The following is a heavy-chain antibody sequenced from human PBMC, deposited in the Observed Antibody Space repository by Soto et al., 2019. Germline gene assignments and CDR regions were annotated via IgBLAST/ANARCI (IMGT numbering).Heavy chain of an antibody. V-gene: IGHV3-53*01. Sequence: GGSLRVSCAASGFTVSSNDMSWVRQAPGKGLEWVSVIYSGGSTYYADSVKGRFTISRYNSQNTLYLQMNSLRAEDTAVYYCARWCDYYDRSGPAYWGQGTLVTVSS. D-gene: IGHD3-22*01. CDR3: ARWCDYYDRSGPAY. J-gene: IGHJ4*02. CDR2: IYSGGST. CDR1: GFTVSSND.